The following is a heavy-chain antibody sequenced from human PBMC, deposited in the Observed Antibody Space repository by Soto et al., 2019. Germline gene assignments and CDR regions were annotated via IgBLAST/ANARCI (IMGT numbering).Heavy chain of an antibody. V-gene: IGHV4-59*08. CDR2: IYYSGST. CDR1: GGSISSYY. J-gene: IGHJ4*02. Sequence: QVQLQESVPGLVKPSETLSLTCTVSGGSISSYYWSWIRQPPGKGLEWIGYIYYSGSTNYNPSLKSRVTISVDTSKNQFSLKLSSVTAADTAVYYCARGGGSPDYWGQGTLVTVSS. CDR3: ARGGGSPDY. D-gene: IGHD1-26*01.